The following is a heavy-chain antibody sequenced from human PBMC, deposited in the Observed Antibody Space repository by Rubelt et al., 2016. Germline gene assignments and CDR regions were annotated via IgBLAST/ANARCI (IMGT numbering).Heavy chain of an antibody. D-gene: IGHD2-15*01. V-gene: IGHV1-46*01. CDR3: ATVRFLGSGGRWWTGFD. CDR2: IDPSGGAT. Sequence: GASVKISCKASGYSFTTYYMHWVRQAPGQGLEWMVMIDPSGGATNYAQKFQGRITMTRDTSTSTVYLDLSSLRSEDTAVYYCATVRFLGSGGRWWTGFDWGQGTLVTVSP. J-gene: IGHJ1*01. CDR1: GYSFTTYY.